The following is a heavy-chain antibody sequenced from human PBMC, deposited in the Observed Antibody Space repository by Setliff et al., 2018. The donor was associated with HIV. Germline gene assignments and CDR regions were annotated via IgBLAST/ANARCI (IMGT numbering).Heavy chain of an antibody. Sequence: SETLSLTCTVSGAFSSISSYHWGWIRQSPGKGLEWIGQISYSGTTNYNPSLKSRVTISVDTSKNQFSLTLSSLSAADPAVYYCARRRPPPSGTPKRGYDPAGYFTYYFDYWGLGALVT. D-gene: IGHD3-9*01. CDR3: ARRRPPPSGTPKRGYDPAGYFTYYFDY. CDR2: ISYSGTT. J-gene: IGHJ4*02. CDR1: GAFSSISSYH. V-gene: IGHV4-59*08.